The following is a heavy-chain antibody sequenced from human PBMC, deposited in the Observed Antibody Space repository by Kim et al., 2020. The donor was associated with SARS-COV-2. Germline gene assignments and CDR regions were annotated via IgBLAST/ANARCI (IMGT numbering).Heavy chain of an antibody. Sequence: KSRVTISVDTSKNQFSLKLSSVTAADTAVYYCAREPAAMRTYYYYYYMDVWGKGTTVTVSS. CDR3: AREPAAMRTYYYYYYMDV. J-gene: IGHJ6*03. D-gene: IGHD2-2*01. V-gene: IGHV4-34*01.